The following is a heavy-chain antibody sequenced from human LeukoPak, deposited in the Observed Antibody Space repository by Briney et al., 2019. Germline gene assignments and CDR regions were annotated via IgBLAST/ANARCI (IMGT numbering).Heavy chain of an antibody. CDR1: GGSINYYY. J-gene: IGHJ6*03. V-gene: IGHV4-59*01. Sequence: PSETLSLTCTVSGGSINYYYWSWIRQPPGKGLEYIGYIYSSGSTNYNPSLKSRVTMSVDTSKNQFSLKLSSVTAADTDVYYCARDSRYSDTSGYYYSHYYMDVWGKGTTVTVSS. CDR3: ARDSRYSDTSGYYYSHYYMDV. CDR2: IYSSGST. D-gene: IGHD3-22*01.